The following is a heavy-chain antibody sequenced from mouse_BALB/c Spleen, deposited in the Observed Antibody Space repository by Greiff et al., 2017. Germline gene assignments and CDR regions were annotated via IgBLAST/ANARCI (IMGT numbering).Heavy chain of an antibody. Sequence: QVQLQQPGAELVKPGASVKLSCKASGYTFTSYWMHWVKQRPGQGLEWIGEIDPSDSYTNYNQKFKGKATLTVDKSSSTAYMQLSSLTSEDSAVYYCARSAGTFVDYWGQGTTLTVSS. J-gene: IGHJ2*01. CDR1: GYTFTSYW. CDR2: IDPSDSYT. CDR3: ARSAGTFVDY. V-gene: IGHV1-69*02. D-gene: IGHD4-1*01.